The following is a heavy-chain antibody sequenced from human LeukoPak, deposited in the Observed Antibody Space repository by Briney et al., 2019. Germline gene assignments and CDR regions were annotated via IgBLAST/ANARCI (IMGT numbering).Heavy chain of an antibody. V-gene: IGHV3-64D*06. CDR3: VKARNTMVRGGLFDY. CDR2: ISSNGGST. J-gene: IGHJ4*02. CDR1: GFIFSSYA. Sequence: PGGSLRLSCSASGFIFSSYAMHWVRQAPGKGLEYVSAISSNGGSTYYADSVKGRFTISRDNSKNTLYLQMSSLRAEDTAVYYCVKARNTMVRGGLFDYWGQGTLVTVSS. D-gene: IGHD3-10*01.